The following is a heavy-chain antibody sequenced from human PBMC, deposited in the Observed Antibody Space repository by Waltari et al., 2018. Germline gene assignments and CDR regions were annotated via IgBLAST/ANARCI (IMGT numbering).Heavy chain of an antibody. CDR1: RLSARNKS. D-gene: IGHD6-19*01. Sequence: EVQLVDPGGLLDPRVVSLSLPFVASRLSARNKSIHWVRHAPGKGLEWVAVMYGGGNSFYADSVMGRFTISRDHSKNTLYLQMNSLRVEDTAVYYCVTSPGGWFYFDDWGQGALVTVSS. J-gene: IGHJ4*02. CDR3: VTSPGGWFYFDD. CDR2: MYGGGNS. V-gene: IGHV3-66*01.